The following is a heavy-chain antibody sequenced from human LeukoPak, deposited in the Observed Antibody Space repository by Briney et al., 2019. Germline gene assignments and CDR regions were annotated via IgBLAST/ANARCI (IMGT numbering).Heavy chain of an antibody. J-gene: IGHJ4*02. D-gene: IGHD6-6*01. CDR1: GFTLSDYY. V-gene: IGHV3-23*01. CDR2: ISGSGGST. Sequence: GGSLRLSCAVSGFTLSDYYMDWVRQAPGKGLEWVSAISGSGGSTYYADSVKGRFTISRDNSKNTLYLQMNSLRAEDTAVYYCAKPTYSSSFPYFDYWGQGTLVTVSS. CDR3: AKPTYSSSFPYFDY.